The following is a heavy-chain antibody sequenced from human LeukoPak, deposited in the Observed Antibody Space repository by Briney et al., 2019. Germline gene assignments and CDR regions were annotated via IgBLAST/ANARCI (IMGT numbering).Heavy chain of an antibody. CDR2: ISSSTNYI. D-gene: IGHD1-1*01. Sequence: GGSLRLSCAASGFTFSSYSMNWVRQAPGKGLEWVSSISSSTNYIYYADSVKGRSTISRDNAKNSLYLQMNSLRAEDTAVYYCGRDNLDDFDYWGQGTLVTVSS. CDR1: GFTFSSYS. V-gene: IGHV3-21*01. CDR3: GRDNLDDFDY. J-gene: IGHJ4*02.